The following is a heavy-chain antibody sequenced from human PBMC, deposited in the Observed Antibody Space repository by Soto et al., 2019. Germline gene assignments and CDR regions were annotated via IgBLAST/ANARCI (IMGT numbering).Heavy chain of an antibody. V-gene: IGHV3-23*01. Sequence: PGGSLRLSCAASGFTVSSNYMSWVRQAPGKGLEWVSGVSASGLNTDYADPVKGRFYISRDNSKNTVSLHMNSLRAEDTAVYYCANLGGLTAGTRRSYYCYGMDVWGQGTTVTVSS. J-gene: IGHJ6*02. CDR3: ANLGGLTAGTRRSYYCYGMDV. D-gene: IGHD6-13*01. CDR1: GFTVSSNY. CDR2: VSASGLNT.